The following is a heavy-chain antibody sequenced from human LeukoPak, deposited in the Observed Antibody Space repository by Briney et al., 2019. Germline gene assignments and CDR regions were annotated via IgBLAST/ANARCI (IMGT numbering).Heavy chain of an antibody. CDR3: ARGVYYYGSGSYYYYMDV. CDR1: GGSFSPYY. V-gene: IGHV4-34*01. Sequence: SETLSLTCAVYGGSFSPYYWSWIRQPPGKGLRWIGEINHSGSTNYNPSLKSRVTISVDTSKKQFSLKLSSVTAADTAVYYCARGVYYYGSGSYYYYMDVWGKGTTVTVSS. CDR2: INHSGST. D-gene: IGHD3-10*01. J-gene: IGHJ6*03.